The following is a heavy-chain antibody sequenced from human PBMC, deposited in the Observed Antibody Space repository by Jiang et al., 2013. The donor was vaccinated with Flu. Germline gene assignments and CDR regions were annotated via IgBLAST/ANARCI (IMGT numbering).Heavy chain of an antibody. Sequence: SLSTTGVGVGWIRQPPGKALEWLALIYWDDEKHYSPSLKSRLAITKDTSKNQVVLTMTNMDPVDTATYYCTHVPSNYVYSASGYYYGMDVWGQGTTVTVSS. J-gene: IGHJ6*02. V-gene: IGHV2-5*02. CDR2: IYWDDEK. D-gene: IGHD3-10*02. CDR3: THVPSNYVYSASGYYYGMDV. CDR1: SLSTTGVG.